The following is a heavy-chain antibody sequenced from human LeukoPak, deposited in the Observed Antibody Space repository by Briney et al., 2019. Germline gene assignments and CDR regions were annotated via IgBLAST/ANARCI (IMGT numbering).Heavy chain of an antibody. CDR3: ARGPIYGSPDY. Sequence: SETLSLTCAVYGGSFSGYCWSWIRQPPGKGLEWIGEINHSGSTNYNPSLKSRVTISVDTSKNQFSLKLSSVTAADTAVYYCARGPIYGSPDYWGQGTLVTVSS. D-gene: IGHD4-17*01. V-gene: IGHV4-34*01. CDR1: GGSFSGYC. J-gene: IGHJ4*02. CDR2: INHSGST.